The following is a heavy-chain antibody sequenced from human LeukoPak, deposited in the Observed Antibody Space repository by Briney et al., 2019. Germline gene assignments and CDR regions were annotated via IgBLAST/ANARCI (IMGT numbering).Heavy chain of an antibody. Sequence: SETLSLTCTVSGGSISGYYWGWIRQPPGKGLEWIGYIYTSGSTNYNPSLKSRVTISVDTSKNQFSLSLSSVTAADTAVYYCARQSSSSYYFDYWGQGTLVTVSS. CDR2: IYTSGST. J-gene: IGHJ4*02. CDR1: GGSISGYY. V-gene: IGHV4-4*09. D-gene: IGHD6-13*01. CDR3: ARQSSSSYYFDY.